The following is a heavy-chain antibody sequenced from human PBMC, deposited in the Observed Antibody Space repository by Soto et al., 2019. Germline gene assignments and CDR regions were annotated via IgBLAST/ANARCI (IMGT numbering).Heavy chain of an antibody. CDR3: ARGEVYTAPFDT. V-gene: IGHV1-2*02. J-gene: IGHJ5*02. CDR1: GYTFTGYY. Sequence: QVQLVQSGAEVKKPGASVKVSCKASGYTFTGYYMHWVRQAPGQGLEWMGWINPNSGNTKYVQKFQGRVIMTRDTSIRTAYMALSRLTSDDTAVYYCARGEVYTAPFDTWGQGTLVTVSS. CDR2: INPNSGNT. D-gene: IGHD5-18*01.